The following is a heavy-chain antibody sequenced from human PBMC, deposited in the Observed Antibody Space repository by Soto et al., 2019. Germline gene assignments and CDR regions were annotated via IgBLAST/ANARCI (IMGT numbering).Heavy chain of an antibody. V-gene: IGHV4-59*01. D-gene: IGHD1-7*01. Sequence: SETLSLTCTVSGGSISSYYWSWIRQPPGKGLEWIGYIYYSGSTNYNPSLKSRVTISVDTSKNQFSLKLSSVTAADTAVYYCASVPIRYNWNYPYYYYMDVWGKGTTVTVSS. CDR2: IYYSGST. CDR1: GGSISSYY. CDR3: ASVPIRYNWNYPYYYYMDV. J-gene: IGHJ6*03.